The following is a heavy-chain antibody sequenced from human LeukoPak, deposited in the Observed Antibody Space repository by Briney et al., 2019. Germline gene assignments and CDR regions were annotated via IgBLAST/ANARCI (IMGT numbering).Heavy chain of an antibody. CDR3: ARESRYCSGGSCYYRERYFDY. V-gene: IGHV3-11*01. J-gene: IGHJ4*02. Sequence: GGSLRLSCAASGFTFSDYYMSWVRQAPGKGLEWVSYISSSGSTIYYADSVKGRFTISRDNAKNSLYLQMNSLRAEGTAVYYCARESRYCSGGSCYYRERYFDYWGQGTLVTVSS. CDR1: GFTFSDYY. CDR2: ISSSGSTI. D-gene: IGHD2-15*01.